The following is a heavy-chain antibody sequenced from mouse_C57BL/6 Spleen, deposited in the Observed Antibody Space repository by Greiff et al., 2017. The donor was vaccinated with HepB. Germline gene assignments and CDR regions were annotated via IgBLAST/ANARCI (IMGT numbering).Heavy chain of an antibody. CDR2: IDPSDSYT. J-gene: IGHJ2*01. Sequence: QVQLQQSGAELVMPGASVKLSCKASGYTFTSYWMHWVKQRPGQGLEWIGEIDPSDSYTNYNQKFKGKSTLTVDKSSSTAYMQLSSLTSEDSAVYYCARPHDGYLDYWGQGTTLTVSS. CDR3: ARPHDGYLDY. CDR1: GYTFTSYW. V-gene: IGHV1-69*01. D-gene: IGHD2-3*01.